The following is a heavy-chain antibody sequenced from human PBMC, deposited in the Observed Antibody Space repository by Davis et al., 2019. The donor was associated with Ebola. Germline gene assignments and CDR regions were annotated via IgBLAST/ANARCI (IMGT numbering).Heavy chain of an antibody. CDR3: ARRGTSSWYAGWFDP. CDR2: IYYSGST. J-gene: IGHJ5*02. Sequence: SETLSLTCSVSGASISSYYWSWIRQPPGKGLEWIGYIYYSGSTNYNPFLKSRVTISVDTSKNQFSLKLSSVTAADTAMYYCARRGTSSWYAGWFDPWGQGTLVTVSS. V-gene: IGHV4-59*08. D-gene: IGHD6-13*01. CDR1: GASISSYY.